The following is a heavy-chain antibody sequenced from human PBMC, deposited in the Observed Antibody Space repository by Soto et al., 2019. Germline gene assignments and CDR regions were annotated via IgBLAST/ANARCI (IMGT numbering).Heavy chain of an antibody. CDR2: IYNSGTT. V-gene: IGHV4-59*02. Sequence: SETLSLTCTVSGASVTPYSWTWLRQSPGKGPEWIGYIYNSGTTNYNPSLHSRVTISLDTSNNQLSLKLRSATAGDTAAYYCARFREGYYHYYGMDVWGHGTTVTVSS. J-gene: IGHJ6*02. D-gene: IGHD3-10*01. CDR3: ARFREGYYHYYGMDV. CDR1: GASVTPYS.